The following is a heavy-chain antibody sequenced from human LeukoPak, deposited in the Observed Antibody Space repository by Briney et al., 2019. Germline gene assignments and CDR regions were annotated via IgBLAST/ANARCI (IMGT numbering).Heavy chain of an antibody. J-gene: IGHJ5*02. Sequence: GASVKVSCKASGYTFTSYGISWVRQAPGQGLEWMGWISAYNGNTNYAQKLQGRATMTTDTSTSTAYMELRSLRSDDTAVYYCARDIVVVVAATPTSWFDPWGQGTLVTVSS. V-gene: IGHV1-18*01. CDR3: ARDIVVVVAATPTSWFDP. CDR2: ISAYNGNT. D-gene: IGHD2-15*01. CDR1: GYTFTSYG.